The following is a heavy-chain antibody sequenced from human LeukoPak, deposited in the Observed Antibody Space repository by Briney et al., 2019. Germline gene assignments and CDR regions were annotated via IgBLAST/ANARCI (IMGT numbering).Heavy chain of an antibody. Sequence: ASVKVSCKASGGTFSSYAISWVRQAPGQGLEWMGWISAYNGNTNYAQKLQGRVTMTTDTSTSTAYMELRSLGSDDTAVYYCARLLNYYFDYWGQGTLVTVSS. CDR2: ISAYNGNT. D-gene: IGHD2-15*01. CDR1: GGTFSSYA. J-gene: IGHJ4*02. V-gene: IGHV1-18*01. CDR3: ARLLNYYFDY.